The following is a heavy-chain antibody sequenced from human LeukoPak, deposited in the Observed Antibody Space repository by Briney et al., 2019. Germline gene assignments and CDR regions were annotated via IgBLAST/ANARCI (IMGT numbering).Heavy chain of an antibody. Sequence: GGSLRLSCAASGFTFSNATMRWVRQAPGKGLEWVGRIKSKTGSSTTDYAAPVKGRFTISRDYSKNTLYLQMITLETEDTAVYYCTGGVESGNYLHYWGQGTLVTVSS. V-gene: IGHV3-15*01. CDR2: IKSKTGSSTT. J-gene: IGHJ4*02. CDR1: GFTFSNAT. D-gene: IGHD3-3*01. CDR3: TGGVESGNYLHY.